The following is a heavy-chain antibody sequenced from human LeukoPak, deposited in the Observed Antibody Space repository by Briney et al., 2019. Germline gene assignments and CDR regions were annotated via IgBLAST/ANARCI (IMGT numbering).Heavy chain of an antibody. Sequence: GGSLRLSCGASGFTFSSYSMNWVRQAPGKGLEWVSSISSSSSYIYYADSVKGRFTISRDNAKNSLYLQMNSLRAEDTAVYYCARVPSYYDFWSGYYYFDYWGQGTLVTVSS. D-gene: IGHD3-3*01. J-gene: IGHJ4*02. CDR1: GFTFSSYS. V-gene: IGHV3-21*01. CDR3: ARVPSYYDFWSGYYYFDY. CDR2: ISSSSSYI.